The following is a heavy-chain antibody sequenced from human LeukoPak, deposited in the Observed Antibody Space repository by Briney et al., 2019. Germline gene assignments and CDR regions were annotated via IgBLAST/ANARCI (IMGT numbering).Heavy chain of an antibody. J-gene: IGHJ4*02. CDR3: AREVFFQFGY. V-gene: IGHV3-7*03. Sequence: PGGSLRLSCAASGFTFRKYWMAWVRQAPGQGLEWVATIAANGYDKDYEDSLKGRFTISRDNAKNSLSLQIDNLRAEDTALYYCAREVFFQFGYWGQGTLVTVSS. CDR2: IAANGYDK. CDR1: GFTFRKYW.